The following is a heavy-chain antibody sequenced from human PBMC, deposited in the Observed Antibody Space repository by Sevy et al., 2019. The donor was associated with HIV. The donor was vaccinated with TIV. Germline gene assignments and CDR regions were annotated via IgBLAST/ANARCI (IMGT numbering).Heavy chain of an antibody. CDR2: ISYDGSNK. CDR3: ARDRYYDSSGYYYVEGAFDI. D-gene: IGHD3-22*01. CDR1: GFTFSSYA. V-gene: IGHV3-30-3*01. J-gene: IGHJ3*02. Sequence: GGSLRLSCAASGFTFSSYAMHWVRQAPGKGLEWVAVISYDGSNKYYADSVKGRFTISRDNSKKTLYLQMNSLRAEETAVYYCARDRYYDSSGYYYVEGAFDIWGQGTMVTVSS.